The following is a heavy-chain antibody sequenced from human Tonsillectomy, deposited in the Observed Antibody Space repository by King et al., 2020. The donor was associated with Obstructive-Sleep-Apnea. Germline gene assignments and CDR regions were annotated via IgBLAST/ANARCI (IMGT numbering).Heavy chain of an antibody. D-gene: IGHD3-22*01. J-gene: IGHJ4*02. CDR3: ARGRDLYYDSSGIDY. Sequence: VQLQESGPRLVKPSETLSLTCTVSDGSISSYYWNWIRQPPGKGLGWIGYIYYSGSTNYNPSLKSRVTISVDTSKNQLSLKRTSVTAADTAVYYCARGRDLYYDSSGIDYWGQGTLVTVSS. CDR1: DGSISSYY. CDR2: IYYSGST. V-gene: IGHV4-59*01.